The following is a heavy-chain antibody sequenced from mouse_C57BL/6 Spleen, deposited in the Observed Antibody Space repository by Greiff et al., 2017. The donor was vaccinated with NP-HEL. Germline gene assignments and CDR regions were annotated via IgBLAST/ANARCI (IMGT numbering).Heavy chain of an antibody. CDR3: ARLGYYYGSSDY. Sequence: QVQLQQPGAELVKPGASVKLSCKASGYTFTSYWMHWVKQRPGQGLEWIGMIHPNSGSTNYNEKFKSKATLTVDKSSSTAYMQLSSLTSEDSAVYYCARLGYYYGSSDYWCQGTTLTVSS. CDR1: GYTFTSYW. D-gene: IGHD1-1*01. V-gene: IGHV1-64*01. J-gene: IGHJ2*01. CDR2: IHPNSGST.